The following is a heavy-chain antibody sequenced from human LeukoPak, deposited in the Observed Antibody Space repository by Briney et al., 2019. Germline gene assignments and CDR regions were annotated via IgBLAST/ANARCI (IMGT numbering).Heavy chain of an antibody. Sequence: PGGSLRLSCAASGFTFSSYGMHWVRQAPGKGLEWVAVISYDGSNKYYADSVKGRFTISRDNSKNTLYLQMNSLRAEDTAVYYCAKDGARYLLTYYFEYWGQGTLVTVSS. CDR2: ISYDGSNK. CDR1: GFTFSSYG. CDR3: AKDGARYLLTYYFEY. D-gene: IGHD3-9*01. V-gene: IGHV3-30*18. J-gene: IGHJ4*02.